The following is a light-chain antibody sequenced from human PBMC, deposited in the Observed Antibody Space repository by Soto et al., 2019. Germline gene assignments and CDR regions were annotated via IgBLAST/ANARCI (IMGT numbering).Light chain of an antibody. V-gene: IGKV3-11*01. CDR2: DAS. Sequence: EIVLTQSPATLSLSPGERATLSCRASQSVSSHLAWYQQKPGQAPRLLIYDASNRATGIPARFSGSGSGTDFTLTISRLEPEDFAVYYCQQYGRSGTFGQGTKVDIK. CDR1: QSVSSH. J-gene: IGKJ1*01. CDR3: QQYGRSGT.